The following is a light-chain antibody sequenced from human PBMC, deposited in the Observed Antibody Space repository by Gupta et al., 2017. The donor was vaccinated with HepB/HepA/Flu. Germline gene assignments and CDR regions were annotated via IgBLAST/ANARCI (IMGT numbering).Light chain of an antibody. CDR2: SAS. CDR3: QEIYTTPRS. Sequence: DIRVTQSPSSLSASVGDSVFIACRTNQSISYYLSWYQQKLGKVPKLLIYSASFRQPGIPSRFSAAGSGTXFTLNIXILQPDDFATYYCQEIYTTPRSFGXGTTVE. J-gene: IGKJ1*01. CDR1: QSISYY. V-gene: IGKV1-39*01.